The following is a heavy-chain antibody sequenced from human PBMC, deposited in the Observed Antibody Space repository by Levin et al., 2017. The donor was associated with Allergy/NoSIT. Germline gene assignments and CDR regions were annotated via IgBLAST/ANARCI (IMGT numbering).Heavy chain of an antibody. J-gene: IGHJ6*02. CDR3: ARELADIVVVPAAIPYYYYYGMDV. CDR1: GFTFSSYA. V-gene: IGHV3-30*04. Sequence: GESLKISCAASGFTFSSYAMHWVRQAPGKGLEWVAVISYDGSNKYYADSVKGRFTISRDNSKNTLYLQMNSLRAEDTAVYYCARELADIVVVPAAIPYYYYYGMDVWGQGTTVTVSS. D-gene: IGHD2-2*02. CDR2: ISYDGSNK.